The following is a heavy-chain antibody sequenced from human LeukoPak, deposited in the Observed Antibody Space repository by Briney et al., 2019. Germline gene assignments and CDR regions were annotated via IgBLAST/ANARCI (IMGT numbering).Heavy chain of an antibody. Sequence: PSETLSLTCAVSGGSITGYYWSWIRQPPGKGLEYIGYIHYSGSTNYNPSLKSRVTISVDTSKNQFSLKLNSVTAADTAVYYCARHSVGMRKVADYWGQGTLVAVSS. D-gene: IGHD1-26*01. J-gene: IGHJ4*02. CDR1: GGSITGYY. CDR2: IHYSGST. V-gene: IGHV4-59*08. CDR3: ARHSVGMRKVADY.